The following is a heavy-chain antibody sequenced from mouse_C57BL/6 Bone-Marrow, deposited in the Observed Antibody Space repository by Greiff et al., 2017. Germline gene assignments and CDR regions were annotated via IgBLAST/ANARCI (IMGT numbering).Heavy chain of an antibody. CDR1: GFNIKDDY. D-gene: IGHD1-1*01. Sequence: DVQLQESGAELVRPGASVKLSCTASGFNIKDDYMHWVKQRPEQGLEWIGWIEPENGDTEYASKFQGKATITADTSSNTAYLQLSSLTSEDTAVYYCTCCYTTGYFDVWGTGTTVTVSS. J-gene: IGHJ1*03. CDR2: IEPENGDT. V-gene: IGHV14-4*01. CDR3: TCCYTTGYFDV.